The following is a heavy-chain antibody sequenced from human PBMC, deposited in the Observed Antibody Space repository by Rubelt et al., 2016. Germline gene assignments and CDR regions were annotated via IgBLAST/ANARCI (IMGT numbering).Heavy chain of an antibody. V-gene: IGHV4-34*01. CDR1: GGSFSGYY. D-gene: IGHD3-3*01. Sequence: QVQLQQWGAGLLKPSETLSLTCGVDGGSFSGYYWSWIRQPPGKGLEWIGEINHSGSTNYNPSLKGRGTLCVDTAKNQFSLKRGPGTAADTAVYYCARGGDFGVVPTIYGMDVWGQGTTVTVSS. CDR3: ARGGDFGVVPTIYGMDV. CDR2: INHSGST. J-gene: IGHJ6*02.